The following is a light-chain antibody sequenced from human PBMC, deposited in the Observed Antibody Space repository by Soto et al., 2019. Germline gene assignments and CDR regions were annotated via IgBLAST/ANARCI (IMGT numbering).Light chain of an antibody. CDR2: GAS. CDR1: QSVSSTY. Sequence: TVLTQSPGTLSWSAGERATLSCRASQSVSSTYVSWYQQKPGQAPRLLIFGASSRATGIPDRFSGSGSGTDFTLTISRLEPEDFAVYYCQQSANSPVTFGQGTKLEIK. J-gene: IGKJ2*01. CDR3: QQSANSPVT. V-gene: IGKV3-20*01.